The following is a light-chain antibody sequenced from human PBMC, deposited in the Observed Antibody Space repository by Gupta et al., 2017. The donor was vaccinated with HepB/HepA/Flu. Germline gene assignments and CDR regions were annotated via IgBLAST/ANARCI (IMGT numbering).Light chain of an antibody. CDR1: SSDVGSYNL. V-gene: IGLV2-23*02. Sequence: QSALTQPASVSGSPGQSITIPCTGTSSDVGSYNLVSWYQQHPGKAPKLMIYEVSKRPSGVSNRFSGSKSGNTSSLTSSGLQAEDEADYYCCSYAGSSTFYVFGTGTKVTVL. J-gene: IGLJ1*01. CDR3: CSYAGSSTFYV. CDR2: EVS.